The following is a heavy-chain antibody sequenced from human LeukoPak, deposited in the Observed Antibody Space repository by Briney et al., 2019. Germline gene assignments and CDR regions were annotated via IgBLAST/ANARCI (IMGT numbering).Heavy chain of an antibody. V-gene: IGHV1-18*01. CDR1: GYTFITYG. CDR3: ARNGDSGALDI. D-gene: IGHD4-17*01. J-gene: IGHJ3*02. Sequence: GASVNVSCKASGYTFITYGLSWVRQAPGQGLEWMGWISAYNGNTNIAQKFQGRVTMTTDTSTSTVYTELRSLRSDDTAVYYCARNGDSGALDIWGQGTMVTVSS. CDR2: ISAYNGNT.